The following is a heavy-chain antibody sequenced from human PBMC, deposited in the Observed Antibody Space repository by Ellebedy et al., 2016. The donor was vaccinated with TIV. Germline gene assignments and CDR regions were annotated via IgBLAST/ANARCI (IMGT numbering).Heavy chain of an antibody. J-gene: IGHJ5*02. V-gene: IGHV3-7*01. Sequence: GESLKISCAASGFTFRSYWMSWVRQAPEKGLEWVANIYQDGSEKYYVDSVKGRFTISRDNAKNSLFLQMNSLRVEDTAVYYCARRASYGDYAVQVNPWFDPWGQGTLVTVSS. CDR1: GFTFRSYW. D-gene: IGHD4-17*01. CDR2: IYQDGSEK. CDR3: ARRASYGDYAVQVNPWFDP.